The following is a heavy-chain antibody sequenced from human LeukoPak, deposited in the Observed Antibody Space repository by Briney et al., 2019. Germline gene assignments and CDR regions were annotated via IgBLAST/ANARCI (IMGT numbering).Heavy chain of an antibody. Sequence: PSQTLSLTCAVSGGSISSGGYSWSWIRQPPGKGLEWIGYIYHSGSTYYNPSLKSRVTISVDRSKNQFSLKLSSVTAADTAVYYCARASRLWFGELLSWFDPWGQGTLVTVSS. D-gene: IGHD3-10*01. CDR3: ARASRLWFGELLSWFDP. J-gene: IGHJ5*02. V-gene: IGHV4-30-2*01. CDR2: IYHSGST. CDR1: GGSISSGGYS.